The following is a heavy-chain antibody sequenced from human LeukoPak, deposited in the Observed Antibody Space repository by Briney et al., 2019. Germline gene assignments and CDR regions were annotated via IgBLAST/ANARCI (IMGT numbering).Heavy chain of an antibody. Sequence: GGSLRLSCAASGFTFKNSAMSWVRQAPGRGLEWVSTISGSRDNSYYADSVRGRFTISRDNSRNTLYLQMNSLRAEDTAIYYCAKNGDRGAYCSGGACYPYYYYYMDVWGKGTTVTISS. J-gene: IGHJ6*03. CDR1: GFTFKNSA. CDR3: AKNGDRGAYCSGGACYPYYYYYMDV. V-gene: IGHV3-23*01. D-gene: IGHD2-15*01. CDR2: ISGSRDNS.